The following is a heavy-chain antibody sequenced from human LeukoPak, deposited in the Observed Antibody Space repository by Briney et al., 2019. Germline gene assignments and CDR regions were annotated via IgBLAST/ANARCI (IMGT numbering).Heavy chain of an antibody. CDR2: IIPILGIA. V-gene: IGHV1-69*04. Sequence: SVKVSCKASTYTFPGYYMHWVRQAPGQGLEWMGRIIPILGIANYAQKFQGRVTITADKSTSTAYMELSSLRSEDTAVYYCAREPDGYNFQWYYYYGMDVWGQGTTVTVSS. CDR1: TYTFPGYY. CDR3: AREPDGYNFQWYYYYGMDV. J-gene: IGHJ6*02. D-gene: IGHD5-24*01.